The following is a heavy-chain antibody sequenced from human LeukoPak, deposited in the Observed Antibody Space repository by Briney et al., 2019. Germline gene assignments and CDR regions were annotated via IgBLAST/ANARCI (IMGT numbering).Heavy chain of an antibody. D-gene: IGHD5-12*01. CDR1: GFTFSNYW. Sequence: GGSLRLSCAASGFTFSNYWMHWVRQTPGKGLVWVANIETDGTTIHYADSVKGRFTISRDNAENTVYLQMNSLRAEDTGVYHCTREYNGGLDYWGQGTLVTVSS. J-gene: IGHJ4*02. CDR3: TREYNGGLDY. CDR2: IETDGTTI. V-gene: IGHV3-74*01.